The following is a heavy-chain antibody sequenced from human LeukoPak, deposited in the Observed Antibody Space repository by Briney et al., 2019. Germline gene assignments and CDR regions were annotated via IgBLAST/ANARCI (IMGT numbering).Heavy chain of an antibody. CDR2: ISSSSSTI. Sequence: GGSLRLSCAASGFTFSSYSMNWVRQAPGKGLEWVSYISSSSSTIYYADSAKGRFTISRDNAKNSLYLQMNSLRAEDTAVYYCARSTDSWTNYYGMDVWGQGTTVTVSS. J-gene: IGHJ6*02. D-gene: IGHD3/OR15-3a*01. V-gene: IGHV3-48*01. CDR3: ARSTDSWTNYYGMDV. CDR1: GFTFSSYS.